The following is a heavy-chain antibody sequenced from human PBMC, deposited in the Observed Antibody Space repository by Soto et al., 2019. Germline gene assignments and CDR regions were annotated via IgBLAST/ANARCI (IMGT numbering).Heavy chain of an antibody. CDR1: GYTFTSYG. CDR3: AREVIAGAGSIYYYGMDV. D-gene: IGHD6-19*01. CDR2: ISAYNGKT. V-gene: IGHV1-18*04. J-gene: IGHJ6*02. Sequence: ASVKVSCKASGYTFTSYGISWVRQAPGQGLEWMGWISAYNGKTNYAQKLQGRVTMTTDKSTSTAYMELSSLRSEDTAVFYCAREVIAGAGSIYYYGMDVWGQGTTVTVSS.